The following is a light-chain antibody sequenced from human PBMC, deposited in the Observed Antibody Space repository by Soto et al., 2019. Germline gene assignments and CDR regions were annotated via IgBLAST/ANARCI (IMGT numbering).Light chain of an antibody. J-gene: IGKJ1*01. V-gene: IGKV1-39*01. Sequence: DIPMTQSPSSLSASVGERVTITCRASQSISSYLNWYQQRPGKAPRVLIYDASTLQSGVPSRFRGSGSGTDFTLTISTLQPEDFATYYCQQSYRIPRTFGQGTKVEIK. CDR1: QSISSY. CDR2: DAS. CDR3: QQSYRIPRT.